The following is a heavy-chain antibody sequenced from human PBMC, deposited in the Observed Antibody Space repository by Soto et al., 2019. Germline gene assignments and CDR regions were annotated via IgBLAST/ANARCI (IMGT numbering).Heavy chain of an antibody. Sequence: HPGGSLRLSCAASGFTFSSYGMHWVRQAPGKGLEWVAVISYDGSNKYYADSVKGRFTISRDNSKNTLYLQMNSVRAEDTAVYYCAKYGRGMSIAARPGSAGSMDVWGKGTTVTVSS. CDR1: GFTFSSYG. D-gene: IGHD6-6*01. J-gene: IGHJ6*03. V-gene: IGHV3-30*18. CDR2: ISYDGSNK. CDR3: AKYGRGMSIAARPGSAGSMDV.